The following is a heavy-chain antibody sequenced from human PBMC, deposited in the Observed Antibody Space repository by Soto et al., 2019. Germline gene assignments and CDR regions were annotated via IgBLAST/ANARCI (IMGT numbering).Heavy chain of an antibody. D-gene: IGHD2-2*01. V-gene: IGHV3-48*03. CDR2: ISSSGSTI. CDR3: ARGEDIVVVPAAPRLGFDP. J-gene: IGHJ5*02. Sequence: HPGGSLRLSCAASGFTFSSYEMNWVRQAPGKGLEWVSYISSSGSTIYYADSVKGRFTISRDNAKNSLYLQMNSLRAEDTAVYYCARGEDIVVVPAAPRLGFDPWGQGTLVTVSS. CDR1: GFTFSSYE.